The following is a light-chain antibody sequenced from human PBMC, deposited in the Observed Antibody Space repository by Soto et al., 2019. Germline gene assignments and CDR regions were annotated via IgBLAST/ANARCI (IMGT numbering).Light chain of an antibody. V-gene: IGKV2-30*01. CDR1: QSLVYSNVHTY. CDR3: MQGTHWPRT. J-gene: IGKJ1*01. CDR2: KVS. Sequence: DAVLTQSPLSLPVTLGQPASISCRSSQSLVYSNVHTYLNWFQQRPGQSPRRLIYKVSNRDSGVPDRFSGSGAGTEFTLKISRVEAEDVGVYYCMQGTHWPRTVGQGTKVEIK.